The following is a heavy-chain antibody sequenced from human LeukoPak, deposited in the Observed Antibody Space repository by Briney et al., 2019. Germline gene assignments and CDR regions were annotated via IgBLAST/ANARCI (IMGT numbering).Heavy chain of an antibody. J-gene: IGHJ5*02. CDR3: ARGGNGYSYGYDWFDP. D-gene: IGHD5-18*01. Sequence: ASVKVSCKASGYTFTSYYMHWVRQAPGQGLEWMGIINPSGGSTSYAQKLQGRVTMTRDTSTSTVYMELSSLRSEDTAVYYCARGGNGYSYGYDWFDPWGQGTLVTVSS. CDR2: INPSGGST. V-gene: IGHV1-46*01. CDR1: GYTFTSYY.